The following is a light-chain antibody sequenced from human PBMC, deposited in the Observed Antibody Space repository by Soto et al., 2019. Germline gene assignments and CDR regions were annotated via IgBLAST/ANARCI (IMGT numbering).Light chain of an antibody. Sequence: QSALTQPRSVSGSPGQSVTISCTGTSSDVGDYNYVSWYEQRPGKAPKVMIYDVSRRPSGVPDRFSGSKSGNTASLTISGLRAEDEADYYCCSSAGSYTWVFGGGTKLTVL. J-gene: IGLJ3*02. V-gene: IGLV2-11*01. CDR3: CSSAGSYTWV. CDR2: DVS. CDR1: SSDVGDYNY.